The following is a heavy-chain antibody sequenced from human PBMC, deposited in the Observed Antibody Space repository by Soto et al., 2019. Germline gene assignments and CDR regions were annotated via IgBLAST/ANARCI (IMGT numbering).Heavy chain of an antibody. CDR1: GGSISSGDYY. V-gene: IGHV4-30-4*01. D-gene: IGHD3-22*01. CDR3: ARGSDSSGYGKYYFDY. J-gene: IGHJ4*02. Sequence: SETLSLTCTVSGGSISSGDYYWSWIRQPPGKGLEWIGYIYYSGSTYYNPSLKSRVTISVDTSKNQFSLKLSSVTAADTAVYYCARGSDSSGYGKYYFDYWGQGTLVTVSS. CDR2: IYYSGST.